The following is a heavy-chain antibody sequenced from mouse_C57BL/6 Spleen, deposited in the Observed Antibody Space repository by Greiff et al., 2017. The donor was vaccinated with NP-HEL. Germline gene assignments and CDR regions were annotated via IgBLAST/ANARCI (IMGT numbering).Heavy chain of an antibody. CDR1: GYTFTSYW. CDR3: ARRRLPDDYDY. Sequence: QVQLQQSGAELVMPGASVKLSCKASGYTFTSYWMHWVKQRPGQGLEWIGEIDPSDSYTNYNQKFKGKSTLTVEKSSSTAYMQLSSLTSEDSAVYYCARRRLPDDYDYRGKGTTLTVAS. J-gene: IGHJ2*01. D-gene: IGHD2-2*01. CDR2: IDPSDSYT. V-gene: IGHV1-69*01.